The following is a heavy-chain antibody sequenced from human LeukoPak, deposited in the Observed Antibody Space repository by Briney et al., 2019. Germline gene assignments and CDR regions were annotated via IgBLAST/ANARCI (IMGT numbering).Heavy chain of an antibody. CDR1: GYTFTGYY. CDR2: VNPNSGGT. D-gene: IGHD3-10*01. Sequence: GASVKVSCKASGYTFTGYYMHWVRQAPGKGLEWMGWVNPNSGGTNYAQKFQGRVTMTRDTSISTAYMELSRLRSDDTAVYYCAREYGSGSYLLTTNPRFDPWGQGTLVTVSS. CDR3: AREYGSGSYLLTTNPRFDP. J-gene: IGHJ5*02. V-gene: IGHV1-2*02.